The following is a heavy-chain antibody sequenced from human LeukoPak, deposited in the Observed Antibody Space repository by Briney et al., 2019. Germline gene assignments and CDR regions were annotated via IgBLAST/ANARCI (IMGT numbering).Heavy chain of an antibody. CDR1: GLTFRSYL. J-gene: IGHJ4*02. Sequence: PGGSLRLSRTFSGLTFRSYLMNWVRQAPGKGLEWVANINPGGNEIRSVDSVKGRSIISRDNAKNSLDLQMSSLRVEDTAVYYCMCWGTDNHWGQGILVTVSS. CDR3: MCWGTDNH. CDR2: INPGGNEI. V-gene: IGHV3-7*01. D-gene: IGHD7-27*01.